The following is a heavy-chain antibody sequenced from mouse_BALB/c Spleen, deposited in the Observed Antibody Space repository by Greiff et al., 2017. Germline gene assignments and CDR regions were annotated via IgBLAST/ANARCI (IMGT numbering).Heavy chain of an antibody. V-gene: IGHV10-1*02. CDR3: GRFYGIISYYAIDY. J-gene: IGHJ4*01. CDR1: GFTFNTYA. Sequence: EVQLVESGGGLVQPKGSLKLSCAASGFTFNTYAMNWVRQAPGKGLEWVARIRSKSNNYATYYADSVKDRFTISRDDSQSMLYLQMNNLKTEDTAMYYCGRFYGIISYYAIDYWGQGTSVTVSS. D-gene: IGHD1-1*01. CDR2: IRSKSNNYAT.